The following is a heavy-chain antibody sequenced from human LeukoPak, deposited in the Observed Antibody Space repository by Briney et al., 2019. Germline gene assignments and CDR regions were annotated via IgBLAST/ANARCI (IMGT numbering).Heavy chain of an antibody. J-gene: IGHJ3*02. Sequence: SQTLSLTCAVHAGSFSGYYWSWIRQPPGKGLEWIGEINHSGSTNYNPSLKSRVTISVDTSKNQFSLKPSSVAAADTAVYDCARATGRKAFGIWGKGTMVT. CDR1: AGSFSGYY. V-gene: IGHV4-34*01. CDR2: INHSGST. D-gene: IGHD1-14*01. CDR3: ARATGRKAFGI.